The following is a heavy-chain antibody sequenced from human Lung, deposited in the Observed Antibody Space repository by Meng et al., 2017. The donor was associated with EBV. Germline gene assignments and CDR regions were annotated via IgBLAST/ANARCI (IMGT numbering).Heavy chain of an antibody. CDR2: IYYSGST. V-gene: IGHV4-31*01. D-gene: IGHD4-23*01. Sequence: VQLQESGPGLVKPSQTLSLPCTVSGGSISSGGYYWSWIRQHPGKGLEWIGYIYYSGSTYYNPSLKSLVTISVDTSKNQFSLKLSSVTAADTAVYYCARARRGGHYFDYWGQGTLVTVSS. J-gene: IGHJ4*02. CDR3: ARARRGGHYFDY. CDR1: GGSISSGGYY.